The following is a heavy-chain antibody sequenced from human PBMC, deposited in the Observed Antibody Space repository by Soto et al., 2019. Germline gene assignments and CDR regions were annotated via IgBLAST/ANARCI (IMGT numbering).Heavy chain of an antibody. CDR3: ARVSRGWYYFDY. J-gene: IGHJ4*02. V-gene: IGHV4-61*01. D-gene: IGHD6-19*01. CDR2: IYYSGST. CDR1: GGSVSSGSYY. Sequence: SETLSLTCTVSGGSVSSGSYYWSWIRQPPGKGLEWIGYIYYSGSTNYNPSLKSRVTISVDTSKNQFSLKLSSVTAADTAVYYCARVSRGWYYFDYWGQGTLVTVSS.